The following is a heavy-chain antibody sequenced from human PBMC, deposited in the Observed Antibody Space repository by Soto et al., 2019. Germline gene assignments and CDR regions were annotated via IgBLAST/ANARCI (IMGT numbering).Heavy chain of an antibody. J-gene: IGHJ6*02. CDR1: GFAFREVW. V-gene: IGHV3-15*01. CDR2: IKSKSDGETT. CDR3: VTAGPELYYYYYGMDV. D-gene: IGHD1-7*01. Sequence: GSLRRSCAACGFAFREVWISLVRQAPGKGVEWVGRIKSKSDGETTDYAAPVKGRFTISRDDSEKTLHLQMDSLKAEDSAIYYCVTAGPELYYYYYGMDVWGQGTTVTSP.